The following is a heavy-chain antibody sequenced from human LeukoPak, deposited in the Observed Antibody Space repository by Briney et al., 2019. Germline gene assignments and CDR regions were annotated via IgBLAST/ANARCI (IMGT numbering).Heavy chain of an antibody. D-gene: IGHD3-16*01. Sequence: SQTLSLTCTVSGGSISSGSYYWSWIRQPAGKGLEWIGRIYTSGSTNYNPSLKSRVTISVDTSKNRFSLRLSSVTAADTAVYYCARALSWGYSSFDYWGQGTLVTVSS. CDR3: ARALSWGYSSFDY. CDR1: GGSISSGSYY. V-gene: IGHV4-61*02. J-gene: IGHJ4*02. CDR2: IYTSGST.